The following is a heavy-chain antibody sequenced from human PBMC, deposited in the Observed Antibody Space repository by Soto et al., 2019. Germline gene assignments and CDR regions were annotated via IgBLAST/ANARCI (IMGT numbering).Heavy chain of an antibody. D-gene: IGHD6-6*01. CDR2: IYHSGST. Sequence: QVQLQESGPGLVKPSGTLSLTCAVSGGSISSSNWWSWVRQPPGKGLEWIGEIYHSGSTNYNPSLKRRVNISVDKSKNQFSLKLSSVTGADTAVYYCAKTGIAARPGGYYYYYYGMDVWGQGTTVTVSS. CDR3: AKTGIAARPGGYYYYYYGMDV. CDR1: GGSISSSNW. J-gene: IGHJ6*02. V-gene: IGHV4-4*02.